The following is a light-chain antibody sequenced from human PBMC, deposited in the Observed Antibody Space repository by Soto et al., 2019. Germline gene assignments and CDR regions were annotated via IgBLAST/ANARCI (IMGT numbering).Light chain of an antibody. CDR1: QGISSY. CDR2: AAS. CDR3: QQYYSYPRA. Sequence: AIRMTQSPSSLSASTGDRVTITCRASQGISSYLAWYQQKPGKAPKLLIYAASTLQSGVPSRFSGSGSGTDFNLTISRLQSEDFATYYCQQYYSYPRAFGPGTKVDIK. J-gene: IGKJ3*01. V-gene: IGKV1-8*01.